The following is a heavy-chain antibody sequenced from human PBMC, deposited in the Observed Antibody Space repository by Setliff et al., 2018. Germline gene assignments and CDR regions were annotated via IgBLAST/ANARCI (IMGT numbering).Heavy chain of an antibody. V-gene: IGHV4-61*02. D-gene: IGHD3-22*01. CDR1: GGSISSGSYY. Sequence: NPSETLSLTCTVSGGSISSGSYYWSWIRQPAGKGLEWIGRIYTSGSTNYNPSLKSRVTISVDTSKNQFSLKLSSVTAADTAVYYCARHPHYDSSGYRDYWGQGTLVTVSS. J-gene: IGHJ4*02. CDR3: ARHPHYDSSGYRDY. CDR2: IYTSGST.